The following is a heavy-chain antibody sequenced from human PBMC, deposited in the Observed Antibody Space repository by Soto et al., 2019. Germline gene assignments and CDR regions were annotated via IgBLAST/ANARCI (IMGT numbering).Heavy chain of an antibody. D-gene: IGHD3-16*02. J-gene: IGHJ4*02. CDR1: GYTFTSYG. CDR2: ISAYNGNT. V-gene: IGHV1-18*04. Sequence: GASVKVSCKASGYTFTSYGISWVRQAPGQGLEWMGWISAYNGNTNYAQKLQGRVTMTTDTYTSTAYMELRSLRSDETAVYYCARTTYDYVWGSYRYALDYWGQGTMVTVSS. CDR3: ARTTYDYVWGSYRYALDY.